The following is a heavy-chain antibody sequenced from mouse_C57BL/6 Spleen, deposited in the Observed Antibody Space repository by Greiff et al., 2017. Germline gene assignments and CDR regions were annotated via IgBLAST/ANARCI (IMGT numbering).Heavy chain of an antibody. V-gene: IGHV5-9-1*02. Sequence: EVKLMESGEGLVKPGGSLKFSCAASGFTFSSYAMSWVRQTPGKRLEWVAYICSGGDYSYYADTVKGRFTLSRDNAWNTLYLQMSSLKSEDTAMYYCTRDGDYYGSSPGFAYWGQGTLVTVSA. D-gene: IGHD1-1*01. J-gene: IGHJ3*01. CDR1: GFTFSSYA. CDR3: TRDGDYYGSSPGFAY. CDR2: ICSGGDYS.